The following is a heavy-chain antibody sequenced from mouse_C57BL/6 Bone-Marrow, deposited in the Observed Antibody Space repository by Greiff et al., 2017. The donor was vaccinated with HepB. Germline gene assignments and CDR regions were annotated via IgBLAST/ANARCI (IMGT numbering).Heavy chain of an antibody. Sequence: VQLQQPGAELVKPGASVKLSCKASGYTFTSYWMQWVKQRPGQGLEWIGEIDPSDSYTNYNQKFKGKATLTVDTSSSTAYMQLSSLTSEDSAVYSGARVGSSVWFAYWGQGTLVTVSA. V-gene: IGHV1-50*01. J-gene: IGHJ3*01. D-gene: IGHD1-1*01. CDR1: GYTFTSYW. CDR2: IDPSDSYT. CDR3: ARVGSSVWFAY.